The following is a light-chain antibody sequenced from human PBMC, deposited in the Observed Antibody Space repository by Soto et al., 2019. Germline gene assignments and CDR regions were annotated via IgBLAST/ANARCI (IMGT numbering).Light chain of an antibody. J-gene: IGKJ2*01. CDR2: DAS. CDR3: QQYGSSPPT. V-gene: IGKV3-20*01. CDR1: QSVSSNY. Sequence: EIVLTQSPGTLSLSPGERATLSCRASQSVSSNYLAWYQQKPGQAPRVLIYDASSRATDIPDRFSGGGSGTDFTLTISGLEPEDFAVYYCQQYGSSPPTFGQGTKLEIK.